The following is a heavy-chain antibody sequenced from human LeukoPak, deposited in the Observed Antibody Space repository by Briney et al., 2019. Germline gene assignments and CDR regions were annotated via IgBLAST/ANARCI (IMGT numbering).Heavy chain of an antibody. Sequence: ASVKVSCKASGYTFTGYYMHWVRQAPGQGLEWMGWINPNSGGTNYAQKFQGRVTMTRDTSISTAYMELSRLRSDDTAEYYCARVRRNYYDSSGNFDYWGQGTLVTVSS. V-gene: IGHV1-2*02. J-gene: IGHJ4*02. CDR3: ARVRRNYYDSSGNFDY. CDR1: GYTFTGYY. CDR2: INPNSGGT. D-gene: IGHD3-22*01.